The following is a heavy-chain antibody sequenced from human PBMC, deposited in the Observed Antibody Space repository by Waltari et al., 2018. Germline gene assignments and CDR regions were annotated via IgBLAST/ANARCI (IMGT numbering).Heavy chain of an antibody. Sequence: QVLLVQSGTEFKKPGASVNGSCKASGDGFGTFGFAWVRQAPGQGPEWMGRVIPILGITQYSQKFQDRFAIIADKSTNTVYMEVTTLRFDDTAVYFCTRELSGSSPFWGQGTLVTVSS. CDR1: GDGFGTFG. CDR2: VIPILGIT. J-gene: IGHJ4*02. V-gene: IGHV1-69*04. D-gene: IGHD1-26*01. CDR3: TRELSGSSPF.